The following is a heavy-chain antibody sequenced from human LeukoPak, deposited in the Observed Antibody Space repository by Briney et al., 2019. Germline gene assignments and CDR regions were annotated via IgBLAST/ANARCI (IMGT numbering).Heavy chain of an antibody. D-gene: IGHD1-26*01. CDR2: IYYSGST. J-gene: IGHJ4*02. V-gene: IGHV4-39*07. CDR1: GGSISSSSYY. CDR3: ARVIVGATLGNLDY. Sequence: SETLSLTCTVSGGSISSSSYYWGWIRQPPGKGLEWIGSIYYSGSTYYNPSLKSRVTISVDTSKNQFSLKLSSVTAADTAVYYCARVIVGATLGNLDYWGQGTLVTVSS.